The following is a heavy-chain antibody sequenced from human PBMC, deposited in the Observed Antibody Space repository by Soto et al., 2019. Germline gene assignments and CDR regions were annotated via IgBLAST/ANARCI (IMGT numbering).Heavy chain of an antibody. V-gene: IGHV4-39*02. Sequence: PSETLSLTCTVSGGSTSSSSYYWGWIRQPPGKGLEWIGSIYYSGITYYNPSLKSRVTISVDTSKNQFSLKLSSVTAADTAVYYCARDEWWDIVPPTSRYYYGMDVWGQGTTVTVSS. CDR2: IYYSGIT. CDR1: GGSTSSSSYY. J-gene: IGHJ6*02. D-gene: IGHD2-8*01. CDR3: ARDEWWDIVPPTSRYYYGMDV.